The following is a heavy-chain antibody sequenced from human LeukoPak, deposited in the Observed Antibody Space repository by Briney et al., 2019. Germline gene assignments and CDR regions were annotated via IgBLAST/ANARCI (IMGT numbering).Heavy chain of an antibody. Sequence: GASVKVSCKSSGYRFSNYDINWVRQASGQGLEWMGWIHPTSSNTAYSQKLLPKLQGRLTITRDTSINTAYMELSSLTSDDTAVYYCARVGEYSSSSSLHDAFDIWGQGTMVTVSS. CDR3: ARVGEYSSSSSLHDAFDI. J-gene: IGHJ3*02. D-gene: IGHD6-6*01. CDR1: GYRFSNYD. V-gene: IGHV1-8*03. CDR2: IHPTSSNT.